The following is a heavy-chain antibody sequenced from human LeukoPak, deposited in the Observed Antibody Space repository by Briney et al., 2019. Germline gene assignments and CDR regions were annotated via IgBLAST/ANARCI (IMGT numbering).Heavy chain of an antibody. D-gene: IGHD2-15*01. CDR3: ASPRRGDIVVVVAATAPYYFDY. Sequence: PGGSLRLSCAASGFTFSSYAMSWVRQAPGKGLEWVPAISGSGGSTYYADSVKGRFTISRDNSKNTLYLQMNSLRAEDTAVYYCASPRRGDIVVVVAATAPYYFDYWGQGTLVTVSS. CDR2: ISGSGGST. V-gene: IGHV3-23*01. CDR1: GFTFSSYA. J-gene: IGHJ4*02.